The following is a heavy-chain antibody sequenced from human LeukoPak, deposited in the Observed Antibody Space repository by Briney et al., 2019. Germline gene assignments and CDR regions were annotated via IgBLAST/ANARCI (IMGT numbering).Heavy chain of an antibody. D-gene: IGHD2-15*01. J-gene: IGHJ4*02. V-gene: IGHV3-33*01. CDR1: GFTFSDYG. CDR2: IYYDGSNK. Sequence: AEGSLRLSCAASGFTFSDYGMHWVRQAPGKGLEWVALIYYDGSNKYFADSVKGRFTISRDNSRNTLYLQMSSLRVEDTAVYYCARDRATRYFDYWGQGTLVTVSS. CDR3: ARDRATRYFDY.